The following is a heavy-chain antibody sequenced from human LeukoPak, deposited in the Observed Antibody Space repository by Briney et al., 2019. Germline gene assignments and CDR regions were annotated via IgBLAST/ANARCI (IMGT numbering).Heavy chain of an antibody. V-gene: IGHV3-11*04. J-gene: IGHJ5*02. CDR2: ISSSGSTI. CDR3: ARDLRPPGWSGSYYVFDH. CDR1: GFTFSDYY. D-gene: IGHD1-26*01. Sequence: GGSLRLSCAASGFTFSDYYMSWIRQAPGKGLEWVSYISSSGSTIYYADSVKGRFTISRDNAKNSLYLQMNSLRAEDTAVYYCARDLRPPGWSGSYYVFDHWGQGTLVTVSS.